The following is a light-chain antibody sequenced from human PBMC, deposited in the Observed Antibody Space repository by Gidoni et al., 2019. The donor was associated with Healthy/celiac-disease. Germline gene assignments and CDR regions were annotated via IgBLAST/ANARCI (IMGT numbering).Light chain of an antibody. V-gene: IGKV1-5*01. CDR2: DAS. Sequence: DIQMTQSPSTLSASVGDRVTITCRASQSISSWLAWYQQKPGKAPKLLIYDASSLESGVPSRVSGSGSGTEFTLTISSLQPDDFATYYCQQYISYPLTFGGGTKVEIK. CDR1: QSISSW. CDR3: QQYISYPLT. J-gene: IGKJ4*01.